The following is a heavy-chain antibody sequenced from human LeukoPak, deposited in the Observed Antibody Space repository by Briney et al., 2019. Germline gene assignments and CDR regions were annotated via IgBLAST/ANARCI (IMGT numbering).Heavy chain of an antibody. CDR1: GFTFSSYA. CDR2: ISGSGGSA. J-gene: IGHJ2*01. Sequence: GGSLRLSCAASGFTFSSYAMSWVRQAPGKGLEWVSAISGSGGSAYYADSVKGRFTIFRDNSKNTLYLQMNSLRAEDTAVYYCAKDLGSGWENWYFDLWGRGTLVTVSS. CDR3: AKDLGSGWENWYFDL. D-gene: IGHD6-19*01. V-gene: IGHV3-23*01.